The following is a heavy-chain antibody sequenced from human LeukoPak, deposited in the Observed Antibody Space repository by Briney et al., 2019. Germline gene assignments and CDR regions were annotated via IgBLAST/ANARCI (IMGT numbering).Heavy chain of an antibody. CDR2: IYTSGST. V-gene: IGHV4-4*07. Sequence: SETLSLTCIVSGGSISSYYWSWIRQPAGKGLEWIGRIYTSGSTNYNPSLKSRVTMSVDTSKNQFSLKLSSVTAADTAVYYCARDCITMAPGAFDIWGQGTMVTVSS. D-gene: IGHD3-10*01. CDR3: ARDCITMAPGAFDI. CDR1: GGSISSYY. J-gene: IGHJ3*02.